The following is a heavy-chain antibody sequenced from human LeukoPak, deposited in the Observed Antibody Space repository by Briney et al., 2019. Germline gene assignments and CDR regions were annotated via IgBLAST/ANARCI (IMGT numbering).Heavy chain of an antibody. V-gene: IGHV4-59*08. J-gene: IGHJ4*02. CDR3: ARHGVTIFGEVEYYFDY. Sequence: SETLSLTCTVSGGSISSYYWSWIRQPPGKGLEWIGYIYYSGSTNYNPSLKSRVTTSVDTSKNQFSLKLSSVTAADTAVYYCARHGVTIFGEVEYYFDYWGQGTLVTVSS. D-gene: IGHD3-3*01. CDR1: GGSISSYY. CDR2: IYYSGST.